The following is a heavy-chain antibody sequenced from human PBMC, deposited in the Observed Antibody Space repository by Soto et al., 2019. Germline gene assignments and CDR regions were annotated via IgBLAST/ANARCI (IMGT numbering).Heavy chain of an antibody. D-gene: IGHD1-26*01. CDR1: GFTFSSYA. Sequence: EVQLLESGGGLVQPGGSLRLSCAASGFTFSSYAMSWVRQAPGKGLEWVSAISGSGGSTYYADSVKGRFTISRDNSKNTLYLQMNSLRAEDTAVYYCAKDLVYMKSFFSPGYYYYYGMDVWGQGTTVTVSS. V-gene: IGHV3-23*01. CDR3: AKDLVYMKSFFSPGYYYYYGMDV. J-gene: IGHJ6*02. CDR2: ISGSGGST.